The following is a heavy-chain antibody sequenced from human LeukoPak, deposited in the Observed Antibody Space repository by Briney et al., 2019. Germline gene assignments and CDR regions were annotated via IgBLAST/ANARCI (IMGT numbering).Heavy chain of an antibody. V-gene: IGHV3-23*01. Sequence: GGSLRLSCAASGFTFSSSAMSWVRQAPGKGLEWVSAISNNGGSTYYADSVKGRFIISRDNSRNMLYLQMNSLRAEDTAVYYCAGASDYYGSGSYDNYWGQGTLVTVSS. D-gene: IGHD3-10*01. J-gene: IGHJ4*02. CDR3: AGASDYYGSGSYDNY. CDR2: ISNNGGST. CDR1: GFTFSSSA.